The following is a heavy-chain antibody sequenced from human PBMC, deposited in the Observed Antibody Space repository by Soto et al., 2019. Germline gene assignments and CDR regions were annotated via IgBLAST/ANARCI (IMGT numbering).Heavy chain of an antibody. CDR2: IDHDGPT. CDR3: VRDSHGDY. J-gene: IGHJ4*02. CDR1: XXXXXXXW. Sequence: EVQLVESGGGLVQPGGSXRXXXAXXXXXXXXXWMHWVRQAPGKGLEWVSRIDHDGPTDYADSVRGRFTISRDNAENTLYLQMNSLRPEDTAVYYCVRDSHGDYWGQGTLVTVSS. V-gene: IGHV3-74*01.